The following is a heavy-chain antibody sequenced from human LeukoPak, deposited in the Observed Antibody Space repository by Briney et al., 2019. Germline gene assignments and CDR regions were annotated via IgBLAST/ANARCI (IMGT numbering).Heavy chain of an antibody. D-gene: IGHD7-27*01. CDR1: GGSFSTSG. V-gene: IGHV1-69*05. J-gene: IGHJ6*02. Sequence: SSVKVSCKASGGSFSTSGFSWVRQAPGQGLEWMGGVIPIYGTPSYAQKFQGRVTITTDESTSTAYMELSSLRSEDTAVYYCARDHWGIVENGYDYFYYDLDVWGQETTVTVSS. CDR2: VIPIYGTP. CDR3: ARDHWGIVENGYDYFYYDLDV.